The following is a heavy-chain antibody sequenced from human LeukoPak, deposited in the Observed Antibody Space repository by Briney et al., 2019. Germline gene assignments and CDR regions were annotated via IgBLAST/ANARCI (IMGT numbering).Heavy chain of an antibody. CDR2: IKHDGSEK. V-gene: IGHV3-7*01. J-gene: IGHJ4*02. Sequence: GGSLRLSCAASGFTFNSYWMTWVRQPPGKGLEWVATIKHDGSEKYYVDSVKGRFTISRDNAKDSLYLQMNSLRAEDTAVYFCARDGTKAYCGGDCRARDYWGQGTLVTVSS. D-gene: IGHD2-21*02. CDR3: ARDGTKAYCGGDCRARDY. CDR1: GFTFNSYW.